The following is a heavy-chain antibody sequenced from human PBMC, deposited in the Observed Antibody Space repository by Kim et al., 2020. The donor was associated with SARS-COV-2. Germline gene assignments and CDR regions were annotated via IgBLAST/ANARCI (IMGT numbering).Heavy chain of an antibody. V-gene: IGHV1-46*01. CDR1: GYTFTSYY. CDR2: INPSGGST. CDR3: ARELGVAAGNPPYYYYGMDV. Sequence: ASVKVSCKASGYTFTSYYMHWVRQAPGQGLEWMGIINPSGGSTSYAQKFQGRVTMTRDTSTSTVYMELSSLRSEDTAVYYCARELGVAAGNPPYYYYGMDVWGQATTVTISS. D-gene: IGHD6-13*01. J-gene: IGHJ6*02.